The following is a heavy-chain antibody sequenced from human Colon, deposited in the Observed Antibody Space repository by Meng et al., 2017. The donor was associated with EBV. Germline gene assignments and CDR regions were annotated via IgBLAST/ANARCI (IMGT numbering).Heavy chain of an antibody. CDR3: TKDRTYTNKWDNGDY. CDR2: LSGSGDGT. CDR1: GFSFSSYA. D-gene: IGHD1-26*01. Sequence: ARLVVSGGGLVQPGGSLRLSCAASGFSFSSYAMTWVRQAPGKGLEWVSTLSGSGDGTYYADSVKGRFTISRDNSKNTLYLQMNSLRAEDTAVYYCTKDRTYTNKWDNGDYWGQGTLVTVSS. J-gene: IGHJ4*02. V-gene: IGHV3-23*04.